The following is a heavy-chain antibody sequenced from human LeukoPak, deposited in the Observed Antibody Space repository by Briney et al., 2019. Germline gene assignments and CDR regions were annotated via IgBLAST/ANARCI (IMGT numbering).Heavy chain of an antibody. Sequence: GASVKVSCKASGYTFTSYGISWVRQAPGQGLEWMGWIGGYNGNANYAQKLQGRVTMTTDTSTSTAYMELRSLRSDDTAVYFCARDRNRSTYGKDVWGQGTTVTVSS. CDR1: GYTFTSYG. J-gene: IGHJ6*02. V-gene: IGHV1-18*01. CDR2: IGGYNGNA. D-gene: IGHD1-26*01. CDR3: ARDRNRSTYGKDV.